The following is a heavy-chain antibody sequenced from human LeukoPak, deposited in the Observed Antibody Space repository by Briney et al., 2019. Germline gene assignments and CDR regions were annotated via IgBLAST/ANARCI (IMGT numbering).Heavy chain of an antibody. CDR3: ARLRRGY. CDR2: IKSDGTT. CDR1: GLTVTSNH. J-gene: IGHJ4*02. V-gene: IGHV3-53*01. Sequence: GGSLRLSCAASGLTVTSNHMSWVRQAPGKGLEWVSRIKSDGTTEYADSVKGRFNISRDNSKNTLFLQMNSLRVEDTAVYYCARLRRGYWGRGTPVTVSS.